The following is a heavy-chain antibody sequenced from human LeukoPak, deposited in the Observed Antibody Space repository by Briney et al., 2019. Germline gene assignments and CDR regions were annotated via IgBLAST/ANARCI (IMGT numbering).Heavy chain of an antibody. V-gene: IGHV3-23*01. CDR2: ITNSGDST. CDR1: GFTFSRYA. J-gene: IGHJ4*02. CDR3: AKYDTGIPYNGLDY. Sequence: GGSLRLSCAASGFTFSRYAMTWVRQAPGKGLEWVSSITNSGDSTYYADSVKGRFTISRDNSKNTLYLQMNSLRVEDTAVYYCAKYDTGIPYNGLDYWGQGTLITVSS. D-gene: IGHD3-10*01.